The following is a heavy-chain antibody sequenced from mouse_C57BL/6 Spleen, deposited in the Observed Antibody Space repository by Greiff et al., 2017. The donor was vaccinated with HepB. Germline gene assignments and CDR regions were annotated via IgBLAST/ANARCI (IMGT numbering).Heavy chain of an antibody. CDR1: GFTFSDYG. CDR3: ARHNWDGYAMDY. V-gene: IGHV5-17*01. Sequence: EVNVVESGGGLVKPGGSLKLSCAASGFTFSDYGMHWVRQAPEKGLEWVAYISSGSSTIYYADTVKGRFTISRDNAKNTLFLQMTSLRSEDTAMYYCARHNWDGYAMDYWGQGTSVTVSS. D-gene: IGHD4-1*02. J-gene: IGHJ4*01. CDR2: ISSGSSTI.